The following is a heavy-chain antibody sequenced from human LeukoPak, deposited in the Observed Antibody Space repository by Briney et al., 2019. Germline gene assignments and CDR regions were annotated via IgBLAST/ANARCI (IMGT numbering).Heavy chain of an antibody. J-gene: IGHJ1*01. V-gene: IGHV3-11*06. Sequence: GGSLRLSCAASGFTFSSYAMSWIRQAPGKGLEWVSYISSSSSYTNYADSVKGRFTISRDNAKNSLYLQMNSLRAEDTAVYYCARGDRDGYNSEYFQHWGQGTLVTVSS. CDR2: ISSSSSYT. CDR3: ARGDRDGYNSEYFQH. D-gene: IGHD5-24*01. CDR1: GFTFSSYA.